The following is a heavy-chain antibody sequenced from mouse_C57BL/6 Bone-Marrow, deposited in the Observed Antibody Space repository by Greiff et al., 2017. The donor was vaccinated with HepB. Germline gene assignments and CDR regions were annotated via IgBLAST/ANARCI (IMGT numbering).Heavy chain of an antibody. CDR3: ARRLYYFDY. CDR1: GYTFTDYY. J-gene: IGHJ2*01. CDR2: INPYNGGT. Sequence: VQLQQSGPVLVKPGASVKMSCKASGYTFTDYYMNWVKQSHGKSLEWIGVINPYNGGTSYNQKFKGKATLTVDESSSTAYMELNSLTSEDSAVYYCARRLYYFDYWGQGTTLTVSS. V-gene: IGHV1-19*01.